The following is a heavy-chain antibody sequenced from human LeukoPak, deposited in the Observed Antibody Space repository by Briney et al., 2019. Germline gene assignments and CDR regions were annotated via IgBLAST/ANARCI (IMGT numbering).Heavy chain of an antibody. J-gene: IGHJ4*02. CDR1: GYSISSGYY. CDR3: ARENYYDSSGSFDY. D-gene: IGHD3-22*01. V-gene: IGHV4-38-2*02. Sequence: SETLSLTCTVSGYSISSGYYWGWIRQPPGEGLEWIGSIYHSGSTYYNPSLKSRVTISVDTSKNQFSLKLSSVTAADTAVYYCARENYYDSSGSFDYWGQGTLVTVSS. CDR2: IYHSGST.